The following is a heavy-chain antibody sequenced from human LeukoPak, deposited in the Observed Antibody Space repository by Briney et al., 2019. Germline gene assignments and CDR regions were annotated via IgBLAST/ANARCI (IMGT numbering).Heavy chain of an antibody. CDR2: INWNGGST. V-gene: IGHV3-20*04. CDR1: GFTFDDYG. D-gene: IGHD1-1*01. Sequence: AGGSLRLSCAASGFTFDDYGMSWVRQAPGKGLEWVSGINWNGGSTGYADSVKGRFTISRDNAKNSLYLQMNSLRAEDTALYYCARAPQNWKYYYMDVWGKGTTVTVSS. J-gene: IGHJ6*03. CDR3: ARAPQNWKYYYMDV.